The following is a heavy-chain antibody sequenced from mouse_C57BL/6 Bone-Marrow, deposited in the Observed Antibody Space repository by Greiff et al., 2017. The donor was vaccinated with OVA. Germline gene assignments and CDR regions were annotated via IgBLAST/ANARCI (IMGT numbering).Heavy chain of an antibody. CDR3: SVADYSNSFDY. CDR1: GYTFTSYS. CDR2: INPSSGYT. V-gene: IGHV1-4*01. J-gene: IGHJ2*01. Sequence: QVQLQQSGAELARPGASVKMSCKASGYTFTSYSMHWVKQRPGQGLEWIGYINPSSGYTKYNQKFKDKATLNADKSSSTAYMQLRSLTSEDSAVYYCSVADYSNSFDYWGQGTTLTVSS. D-gene: IGHD2-5*01.